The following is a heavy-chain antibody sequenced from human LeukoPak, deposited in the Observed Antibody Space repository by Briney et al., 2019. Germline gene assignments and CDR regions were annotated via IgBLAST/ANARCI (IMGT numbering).Heavy chain of an antibody. CDR1: GGSISSRSYY. J-gene: IGHJ4*02. CDR3: AGASGSYYSWYSGGYYFDY. V-gene: IGHV4-39*01. Sequence: PSETLSLTCTVSGGSISSRSYYWGWIRQPPGRGLEWIGSIHYSGSTYYNPSLKSRVTISVDTSKNQFSLKLSSVTAADTAVYHSAGASGSYYSWYSGGYYFDYWGQGSLVTVSS. D-gene: IGHD1-26*01. CDR2: IHYSGST.